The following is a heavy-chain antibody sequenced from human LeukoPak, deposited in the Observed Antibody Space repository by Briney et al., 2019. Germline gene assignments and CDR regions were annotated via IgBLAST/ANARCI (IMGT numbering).Heavy chain of an antibody. J-gene: IGHJ2*01. Sequence: SETLSLTCTVPGGSISSYYWSWIRQPAGKGLEWIGRIYSSGSTNYNPSLKSQVTLSVDTSKNQFSLRLSSVTAADTAVYYCARDSAARSDLWGRGTLVTVAS. V-gene: IGHV4-4*07. CDR1: GGSISSYY. D-gene: IGHD2-15*01. CDR3: ARDSAARSDL. CDR2: IYSSGST.